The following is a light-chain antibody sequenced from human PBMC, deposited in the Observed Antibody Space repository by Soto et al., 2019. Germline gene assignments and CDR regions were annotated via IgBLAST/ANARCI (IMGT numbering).Light chain of an antibody. CDR1: SSDVGSYNL. V-gene: IGLV2-23*01. Sequence: QSALTQPASVSGSLGQSITISCTGTSSDVGSYNLVSWYQQHPGKAPKFMIYEGSKRPSGVSNRFSGSKSGNTASLTISGLEAEDEADYYCCSDAGSSTLVFGGGTKLTVL. CDR3: CSDAGSSTLV. CDR2: EGS. J-gene: IGLJ3*02.